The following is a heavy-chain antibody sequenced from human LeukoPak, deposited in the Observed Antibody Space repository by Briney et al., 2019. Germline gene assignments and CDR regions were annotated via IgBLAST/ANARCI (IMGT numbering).Heavy chain of an antibody. V-gene: IGHV4-59*01. D-gene: IGHD3-3*01. J-gene: IGHJ6*03. CDR2: IYYSGST. CDR3: ARVGRENDFWSGYYNYYYYYMDV. CDR1: GGSISSYY. Sequence: SETLSLTCTVSGGSISSYYWSWIRQPPGKGLEWIGYIYYSGSTNYNPSLKSRVTISVDTSKNQFSLKLSSVTAADTAVYYCARVGRENDFWSGYYNYYYYYMDVWGKGTTVTVSS.